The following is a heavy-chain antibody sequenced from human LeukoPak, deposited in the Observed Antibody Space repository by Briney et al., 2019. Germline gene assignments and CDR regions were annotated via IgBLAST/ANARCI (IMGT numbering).Heavy chain of an antibody. CDR3: AKGGWLEY. Sequence: PGGSLRLSCAASGFTFSNYAMSWVRQAPGKGLEWLSAISGSGGTTYYADSVKGRFTSSRDNSKNTLYLQMNSLRAEDTAVYYCAKGGWLEYWGPGTLVTVSS. D-gene: IGHD6-19*01. CDR2: ISGSGGTT. J-gene: IGHJ4*02. CDR1: GFTFSNYA. V-gene: IGHV3-23*01.